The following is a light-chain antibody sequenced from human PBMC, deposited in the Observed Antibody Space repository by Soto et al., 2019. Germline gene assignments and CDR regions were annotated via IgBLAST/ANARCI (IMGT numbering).Light chain of an antibody. V-gene: IGLV2-23*01. J-gene: IGLJ3*02. CDR1: SSDVGSYDL. CDR2: EGS. CDR3: CSYEHNAVM. Sequence: QSALTQPASVSGSPGQSITISCTGASSDVGSYDLVSWYQQHPGEAPKVMIYEGSKRRSGVSDRFSGSKSGNTASLTISGLGAEDEADYYCCSYEHNAVMFGGGTKLTV.